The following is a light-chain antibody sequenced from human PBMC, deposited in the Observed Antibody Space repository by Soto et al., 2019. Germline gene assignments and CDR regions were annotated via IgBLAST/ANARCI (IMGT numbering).Light chain of an antibody. V-gene: IGKV1-27*01. CDR2: AAS. CDR1: QGIRNY. CDR3: QRYFSAPFT. Sequence: DIQMTQSPSSLSASVGDRVTITCRATQGIRNYLAWYQQKPGKVPKLLIYAASTLQSGVPSRFSGSGSGTDFNLTISSLQPEDVATYYCQRYFSAPFTFGPGTNVDIK. J-gene: IGKJ3*01.